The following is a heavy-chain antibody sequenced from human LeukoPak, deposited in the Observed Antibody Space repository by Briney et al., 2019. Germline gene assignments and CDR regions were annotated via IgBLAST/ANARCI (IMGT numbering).Heavy chain of an antibody. CDR3: AKRAVTTGDYYYYYMDV. CDR1: GFAFSSYG. Sequence: GGSLRLSCAASGFAFSSYGMTWVRQAPGKGLEWVSAISGSGDNTYYAASVEGRFTISRDNSKDTVYLQMNSLRAEDTAVYYCAKRAVTTGDYYYYYMDVWGKGTTVTVSS. CDR2: ISGSGDNT. V-gene: IGHV3-23*01. D-gene: IGHD4-17*01. J-gene: IGHJ6*03.